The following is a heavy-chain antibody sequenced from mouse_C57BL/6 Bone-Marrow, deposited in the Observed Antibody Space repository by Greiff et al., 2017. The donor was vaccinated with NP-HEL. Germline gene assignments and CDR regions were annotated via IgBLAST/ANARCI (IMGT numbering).Heavy chain of an antibody. D-gene: IGHD2-10*02. CDR1: GYAFTNYL. CDR2: INPGSGGT. Sequence: QVQLQQSGAELVRPGTSVKVSCKASGYAFTNYLIEWVKQRPGQGLEWIGVINPGSGGTNYNEKFKGKATLTADKSSSTAYMQLSSLTSEDSAVYFCARVLVCAMDNWGQGTSVTVSS. V-gene: IGHV1-54*01. CDR3: ARVLVCAMDN. J-gene: IGHJ4*01.